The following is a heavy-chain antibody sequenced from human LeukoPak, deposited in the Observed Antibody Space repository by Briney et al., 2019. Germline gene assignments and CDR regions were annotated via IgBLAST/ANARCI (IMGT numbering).Heavy chain of an antibody. Sequence: CCASGGFFSGDNSMHCFSRAPREKRAELIGYIYYSGSTNYNPSLKSRVTITVDTSKNQFSLKMSSVTAADTAVYYCARGVDGYFDYWGQGTLVTVSS. CDR3: ARGVDGYFDY. D-gene: IGHD5-24*01. J-gene: IGHJ4*02. V-gene: IGHV4-61*01. CDR2: IYYSGST. CDR1: GGFFSGDNSM.